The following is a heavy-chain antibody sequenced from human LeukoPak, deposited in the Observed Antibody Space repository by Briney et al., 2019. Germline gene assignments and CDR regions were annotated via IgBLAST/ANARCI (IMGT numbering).Heavy chain of an antibody. J-gene: IGHJ6*04. Sequence: GGSLRLSCAASGFTFSSYAMSWVRQAPGKGLEWVSAISGSGGSTHYADSVKGRFTISRDNSKNTLYLQMNSLRAEDTAVYYCASAADYYYYGMDVWGKGTTVTVSS. CDR2: ISGSGGST. D-gene: IGHD6-13*01. CDR1: GFTFSSYA. CDR3: ASAADYYYYGMDV. V-gene: IGHV3-23*01.